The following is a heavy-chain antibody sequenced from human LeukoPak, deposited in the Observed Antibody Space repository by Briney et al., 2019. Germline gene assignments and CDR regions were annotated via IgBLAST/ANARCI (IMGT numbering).Heavy chain of an antibody. CDR3: ARQDSSGYFNWFDP. CDR2: IYTSGST. J-gene: IGHJ5*02. Sequence: SETLSLTCTVSGGSISSGSYYWSWIRQPAGKGLEWIGRIYTSGSTNYNPSLKSRVTISVDTSKNQFSLRLSSVTAADTAVYYCARQDSSGYFNWFDPWGQGTLVTVSS. CDR1: GGSISSGSYY. V-gene: IGHV4-61*02. D-gene: IGHD3-22*01.